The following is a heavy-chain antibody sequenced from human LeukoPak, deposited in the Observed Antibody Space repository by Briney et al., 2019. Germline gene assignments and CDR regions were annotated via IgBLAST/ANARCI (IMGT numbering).Heavy chain of an antibody. V-gene: IGHV3-30*03. CDR1: GFTFSSYG. D-gene: IGHD3-22*01. J-gene: IGHJ4*02. Sequence: PGGSLRLSCAASGFTFSSYGMHWVRQAPGKGLEWVAVISYDGSNKYYADSVKGRFTISRDNSKNTLYLQMNSLRAEDTAVYYCARGYYDSSGYSLGYWGQGTLVTVSS. CDR2: ISYDGSNK. CDR3: ARGYYDSSGYSLGY.